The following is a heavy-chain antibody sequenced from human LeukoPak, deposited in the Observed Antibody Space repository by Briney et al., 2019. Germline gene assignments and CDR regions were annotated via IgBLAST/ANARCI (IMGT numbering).Heavy chain of an antibody. CDR2: IYTSGST. Sequence: SETLSLTCTVSGGSISSGSYYWSWIRQPAGKGLEWIGRIYTSGSTNYNPSLKSRVTISVDTSKNQFSLKLSSVTAADTAVYYCARESGYYTSFYGFGPWGQGTLVTVSS. V-gene: IGHV4-61*02. CDR1: GGSISSGSYY. J-gene: IGHJ5*02. CDR3: ARESGYYTSFYGFGP. D-gene: IGHD3-3*01.